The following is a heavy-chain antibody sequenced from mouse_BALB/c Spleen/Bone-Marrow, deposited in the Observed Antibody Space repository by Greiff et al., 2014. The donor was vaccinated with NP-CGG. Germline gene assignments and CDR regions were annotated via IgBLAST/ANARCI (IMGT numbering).Heavy chain of an antibody. CDR2: IDPANGNT. J-gene: IGHJ4*01. CDR3: AIYYGNYYAMDY. V-gene: IGHV14-3*02. Sequence: VQLQQSGAELVKPGASVKLSCTASGFNIKDTYMHWVKQRPEQGLEWIGRIDPANGNTKYDPKFQGKATITADTSSNTAYLQLSSLTPEDTAVYYCAIYYGNYYAMDYWGQGTSVTVSS. CDR1: GFNIKDTY. D-gene: IGHD2-1*01.